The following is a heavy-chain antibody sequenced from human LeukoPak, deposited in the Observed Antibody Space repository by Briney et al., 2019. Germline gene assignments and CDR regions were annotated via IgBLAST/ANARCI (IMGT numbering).Heavy chain of an antibody. D-gene: IGHD3-10*01. CDR1: GFTFSSYA. CDR2: ISGSGGTT. CDR3: ARDRARGLDY. J-gene: IGHJ4*02. Sequence: GGSLRLSCAASGFTFSSYAMSWVRQAPGKGLEWVSAISGSGGTTYYADSVKGRFTVSRDNSKNTVYLQMNSLRAEDTAVYYCARDRARGLDYWGQGTLVTVSS. V-gene: IGHV3-23*01.